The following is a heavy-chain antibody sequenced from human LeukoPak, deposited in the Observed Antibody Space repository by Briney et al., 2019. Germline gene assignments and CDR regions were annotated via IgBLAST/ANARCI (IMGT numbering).Heavy chain of an antibody. J-gene: IGHJ5*02. D-gene: IGHD6-19*01. CDR1: GYTLTGYY. Sequence: GASVKVSCKASGYTLTGYYMHWVRQAPGQGLEWMGRINPNSGGTNYAQKFQGRVTMTRDTSISTAYMELSRLRSDDTAVYYCARGSSSSGGNWFDPWGQGTLVTVSS. CDR3: ARGSSSSGGNWFDP. CDR2: INPNSGGT. V-gene: IGHV1-2*06.